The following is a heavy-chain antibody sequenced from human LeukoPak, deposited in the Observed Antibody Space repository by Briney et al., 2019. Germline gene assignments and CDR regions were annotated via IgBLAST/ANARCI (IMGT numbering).Heavy chain of an antibody. Sequence: SETLSLTCTVPRGSISSSGYYWGWIRQPPGKGLEWIGNIYSSGSTYYNPSLKSRVTVSVDTSKNQFSLRLSSVTAADTAVYYCAGQGGSGWCTDWGQGTLVTVSS. CDR2: IYSSGST. CDR1: RGSISSSGYY. CDR3: AGQGGSGWCTD. J-gene: IGHJ4*02. D-gene: IGHD6-19*01. V-gene: IGHV4-39*01.